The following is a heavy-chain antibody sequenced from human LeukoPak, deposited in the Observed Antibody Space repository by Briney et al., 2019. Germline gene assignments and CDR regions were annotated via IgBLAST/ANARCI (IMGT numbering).Heavy chain of an antibody. Sequence: GGSLRLSCAASGFTVSSNYMSWVRQAPGKGLEWVSVIYSGGSTYYVDSVKGRFTISRDNSKNTLYLQMNSLRAEDTAVYYCARDYYYDSSGTFDYWGQGTLVTVSS. D-gene: IGHD3-22*01. J-gene: IGHJ4*02. V-gene: IGHV3-66*01. CDR1: GFTVSSNY. CDR2: IYSGGST. CDR3: ARDYYYDSSGTFDY.